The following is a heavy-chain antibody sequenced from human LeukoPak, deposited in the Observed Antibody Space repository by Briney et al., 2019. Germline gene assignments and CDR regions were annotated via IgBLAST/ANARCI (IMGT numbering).Heavy chain of an antibody. J-gene: IGHJ3*02. CDR1: GFTFSNAW. V-gene: IGHV3-15*01. Sequence: PGGSLRLSCAASGFTFSNAWMSWVRQAPGKGLEWVGRIKSKTDGGTTDYAAPVKGRFTISRDDSKNTLYLQMNSLKTEDTAVYYCTTLKTTIFGALDAFDIWGQGTMVTVSS. D-gene: IGHD3-3*01. CDR3: TTLKTTIFGALDAFDI. CDR2: IKSKTDGGTT.